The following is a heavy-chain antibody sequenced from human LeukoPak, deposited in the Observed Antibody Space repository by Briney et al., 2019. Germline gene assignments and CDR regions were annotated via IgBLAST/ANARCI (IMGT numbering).Heavy chain of an antibody. CDR1: GFTFSSYG. D-gene: IGHD6-19*01. J-gene: IGHJ3*02. V-gene: IGHV3-30*02. CDR3: AKDLHSSGWLSNAFDI. Sequence: QSGGSLRLSCAASGFTFSSYGMHWVRQAPGKGLEWVAFTRYDGSNKYYADSVKGRFTISRDNSKNTLYLQMNSLRAEDTAVYYCAKDLHSSGWLSNAFDIWGQGTMVTVSS. CDR2: TRYDGSNK.